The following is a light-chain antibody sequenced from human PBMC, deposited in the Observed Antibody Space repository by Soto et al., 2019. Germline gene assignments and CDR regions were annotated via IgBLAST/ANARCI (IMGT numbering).Light chain of an antibody. CDR2: DIR. CDR1: SSDVGGYKY. V-gene: IGLV2-14*03. J-gene: IGLJ1*01. CDR3: SSYTSSSTRV. Sequence: QSVLTQPASVSGSPGQSITISCTGTSSDVGGYKYVSWYQQHPDKAPKLMIYDIRNRPSGVSNRFSGSKSGNTASLTISGLQAEDEADYYCSSYTSSSTRVFGTGTKLTVL.